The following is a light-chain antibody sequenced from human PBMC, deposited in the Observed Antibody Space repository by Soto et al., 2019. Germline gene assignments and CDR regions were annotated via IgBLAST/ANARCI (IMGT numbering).Light chain of an antibody. CDR1: QSVGSNY. CDR2: GAS. J-gene: IGKJ4*01. Sequence: EIVLTQSPGTLSLSPGDRATLSCRASQSVGSNYLAWYQQKPGQAPRLLLYGASSRAIGIPDRFSGSGSGTDFNLVISRLEPEDFAVYYCQHYGTSLPLTFGGGTKVESK. V-gene: IGKV3-20*01. CDR3: QHYGTSLPLT.